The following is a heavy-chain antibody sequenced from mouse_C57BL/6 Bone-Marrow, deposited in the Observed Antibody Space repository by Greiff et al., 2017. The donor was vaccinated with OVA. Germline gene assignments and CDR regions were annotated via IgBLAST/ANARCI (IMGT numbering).Heavy chain of an antibody. J-gene: IGHJ1*03. CDR1: GFSLTSYG. CDR3: ARNWYFDV. Sequence: QVQLQQSGPGLVQPSQSLSITCTVSGFSLTSYGVHWVRQSPGKGLEWLGVIWSGGSTDYNAAFISRLSISKDNPKSQVFFKMNSLQADDTAIYYWARNWYFDVWGTGTTVTVSS. V-gene: IGHV2-2*01. CDR2: IWSGGST.